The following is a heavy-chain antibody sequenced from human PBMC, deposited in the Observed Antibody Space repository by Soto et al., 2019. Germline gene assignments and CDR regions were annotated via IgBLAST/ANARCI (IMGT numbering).Heavy chain of an antibody. CDR1: GFTFSDYY. CDR3: ARDLAVRGVIIRTFDY. CDR2: ISSSGSTI. J-gene: IGHJ4*02. D-gene: IGHD3-10*01. V-gene: IGHV3-11*01. Sequence: GSLRLSCAASGFTFSDYYMSWIRQAPGKGLEWVSYISSSGSTIYYADSVKGRFTISRDNAKNSLYLQMNSLRAEDTAVYYCARDLAVRGVIIRTFDYWGQGTLVTVSS.